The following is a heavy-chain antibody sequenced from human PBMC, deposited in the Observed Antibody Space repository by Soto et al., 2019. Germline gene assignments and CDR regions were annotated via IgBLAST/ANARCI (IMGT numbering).Heavy chain of an antibody. D-gene: IGHD1-26*01. CDR3: ARDSGRGGADDY. CDR2: ISSDGTTQ. CDR1: GFNFTTYG. Sequence: QVQLVESGGDVVQPGRSLRLSCAASGFNFTTYGMHWVRQAPGKGLEWVAVISSDGTTQYYTDSVKGRFTISRDNPKKALYMEMNSLRDVDTAVYYCARDSGRGGADDYWGQGTLVTVSS. V-gene: IGHV3-33*08. J-gene: IGHJ4*02.